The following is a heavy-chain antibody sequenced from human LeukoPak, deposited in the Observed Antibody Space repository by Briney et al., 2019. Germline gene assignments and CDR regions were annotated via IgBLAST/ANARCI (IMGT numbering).Heavy chain of an antibody. CDR3: ARHVGAEVWFDP. V-gene: IGHV1-2*02. CDR2: INPSSGGT. CDR1: GYTFTGYY. J-gene: IGHJ5*02. Sequence: GASVKVSCKASGYTFTGYYMHWVRLAPGQGLEWMGWINPSSGGTNYAQKFQGRVTMTRDTSITTAYMELSSLRFDDTAVYYCARHVGAEVWFDPWGQGTLVTVSS. D-gene: IGHD1-26*01.